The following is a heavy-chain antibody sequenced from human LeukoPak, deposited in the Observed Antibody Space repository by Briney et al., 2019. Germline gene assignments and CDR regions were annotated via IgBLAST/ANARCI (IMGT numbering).Heavy chain of an antibody. J-gene: IGHJ5*02. D-gene: IGHD3-10*01. V-gene: IGHV1-69*13. Sequence: GASVKVSCKASRFTFTSYYLHWVRQAPGQGLEWMGGIIPIFGTANYAQKFQGRVTITADESTSTAYMELSSLRSEDTAVYYCATHYGSGSYGWFDPWGQGTLVTVSS. CDR1: RFTFTSYY. CDR2: IIPIFGTA. CDR3: ATHYGSGSYGWFDP.